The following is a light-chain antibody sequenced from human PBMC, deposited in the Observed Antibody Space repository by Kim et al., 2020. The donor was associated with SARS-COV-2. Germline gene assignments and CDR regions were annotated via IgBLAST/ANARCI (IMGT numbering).Light chain of an antibody. CDR1: QSISIY. V-gene: IGKV1-39*01. Sequence: DIQMTQSPSSLSASIGGRVTITCRASQSISIYLNWYQQRPGKAPKLLIFAASSLQSGVPSRFSGSASGTDFTLTISSLQPEDFATYYCQQTYSAPLTFGGGTKVDIK. CDR3: QQTYSAPLT. CDR2: AAS. J-gene: IGKJ4*01.